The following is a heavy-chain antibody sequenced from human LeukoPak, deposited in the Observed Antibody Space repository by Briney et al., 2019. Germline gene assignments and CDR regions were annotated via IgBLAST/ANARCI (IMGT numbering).Heavy chain of an antibody. CDR1: GFTFSSYD. J-gene: IGHJ6*02. Sequence: GGSLRLSCAASGFTFSSYDMHWVRQATGKGLEWVSALGTAGDTYYPGSVKGRFTISRENAKNSLYLQMNSLRAGDTAVYYCARGIKAGYYYYGMDVWGQGTTVTVSS. D-gene: IGHD6-19*01. V-gene: IGHV3-13*01. CDR2: LGTAGDT. CDR3: ARGIKAGYYYYGMDV.